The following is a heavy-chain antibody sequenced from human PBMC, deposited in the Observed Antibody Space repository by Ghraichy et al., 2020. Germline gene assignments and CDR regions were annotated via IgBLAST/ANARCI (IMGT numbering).Heavy chain of an antibody. Sequence: SQTLSLTCTVSGGSISSSSYYWGWIRQPPGKGLEWIGSVYYSGSTYYNPSLKSRVTISVETSKNQFSLKLSSVTAADTAVYYCARQSGSYLTWFDPWGQGTPVTVSS. CDR2: VYYSGST. CDR3: ARQSGSYLTWFDP. CDR1: GGSISSSSYY. J-gene: IGHJ5*02. V-gene: IGHV4-39*01. D-gene: IGHD1-26*01.